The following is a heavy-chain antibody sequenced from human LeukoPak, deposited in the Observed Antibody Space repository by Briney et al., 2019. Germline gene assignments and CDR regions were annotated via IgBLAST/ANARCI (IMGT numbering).Heavy chain of an antibody. D-gene: IGHD3-3*01. CDR1: GYSISSGFY. Sequence: SETLSLTCDVSGYSISSGFYWSWIRPPPGKGLEWIGYIYYSGSTNYNPSLKSRVTISVDTSKNQFSLKLSSVTAADTAVYYCARAPLWGGTLFFDYWGQGTLVTVSS. J-gene: IGHJ4*02. V-gene: IGHV4-61*01. CDR3: ARAPLWGGTLFFDY. CDR2: IYYSGST.